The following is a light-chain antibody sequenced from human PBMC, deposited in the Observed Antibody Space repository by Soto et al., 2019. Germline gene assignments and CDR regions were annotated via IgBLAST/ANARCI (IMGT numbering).Light chain of an antibody. CDR1: QSVSSTS. CDR2: DAS. CDR3: QQYGGSPPKYT. J-gene: IGKJ2*01. Sequence: EIVLTQSPGTLSLSPGERAALSCMASQSVSSTSLAWYQQKPGQAPRLLIYDASSRATDIPDRFSGSGSGTDFTLTISRLEPEDFAVYYCQQYGGSPPKYTFGQRTKLEIK. V-gene: IGKV3-20*01.